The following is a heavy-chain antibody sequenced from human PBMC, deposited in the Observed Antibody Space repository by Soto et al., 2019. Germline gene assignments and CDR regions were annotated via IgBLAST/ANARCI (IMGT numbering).Heavy chain of an antibody. D-gene: IGHD6-19*01. J-gene: IGHJ6*02. CDR2: ISAYNGNT. CDR1: GYTFTSYG. Sequence: ASVKVSCKASGYTFTSYGISWVRQAPGQGLEWMGWISAYNGNTNYAQKLQGRVTMTTDTSTSTAYMELRSLRSDDTAVYYCASPRPGIAVAGTQYYYYYYGMDVWGQGXTVTVYS. CDR3: ASPRPGIAVAGTQYYYYYYGMDV. V-gene: IGHV1-18*01.